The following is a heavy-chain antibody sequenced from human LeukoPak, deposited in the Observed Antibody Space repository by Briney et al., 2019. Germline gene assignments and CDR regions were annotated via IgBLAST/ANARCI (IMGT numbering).Heavy chain of an antibody. CDR2: IYSGGST. D-gene: IGHD2-15*01. CDR1: GFTVSSNY. Sequence: GGSLRLSCAASGFTVSSNYMSWVRQAPGKGLEWVSVIYSGGSTYYADSVKGRFAISRDNSKNTLYLQMNSLRAEDTAVYYCARDLVGVSSFDAFDIWGQGTMVTVSS. V-gene: IGHV3-66*01. J-gene: IGHJ3*02. CDR3: ARDLVGVSSFDAFDI.